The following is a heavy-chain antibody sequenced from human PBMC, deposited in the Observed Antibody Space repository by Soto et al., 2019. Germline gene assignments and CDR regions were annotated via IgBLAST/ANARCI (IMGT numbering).Heavy chain of an antibody. CDR1: GDSMGSGGHY. D-gene: IGHD7-27*01. CDR3: TRGKDLEPTVWGH. CDR2: VYYSGAT. Sequence: SETLSLTCIVTGDSMGSGGHYYNWIRQLPGKGLEWIGYVYYSGATHYNPSLRARATISRDTSKNQFFLRPISVTAADTAVYFCTRGKDLEPTVWGHWGQGTQVTVSS. J-gene: IGHJ4*02. V-gene: IGHV4-31*03.